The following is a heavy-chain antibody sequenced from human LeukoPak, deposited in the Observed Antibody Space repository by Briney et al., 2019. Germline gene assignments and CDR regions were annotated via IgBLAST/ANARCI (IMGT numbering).Heavy chain of an antibody. J-gene: IGHJ6*03. CDR1: GFTFSSYD. V-gene: IGHV3-21*01. Sequence: GGSLRLSCAASGFTFSSYDMNWVRQAPGKGLEWVSSISTGSSYIYYADSVKGRFTISRDNAKNSLYLQMNSLRAEDTAVYYCARGLSPYYYYYMDVWGKGTTVTVSS. CDR3: ARGLSPYYYYYMDV. CDR2: ISTGSSYI.